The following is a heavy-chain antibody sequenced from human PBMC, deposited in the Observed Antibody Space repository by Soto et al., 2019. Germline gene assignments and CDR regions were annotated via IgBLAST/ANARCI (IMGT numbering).Heavy chain of an antibody. J-gene: IGHJ4*02. D-gene: IGHD3-22*01. CDR3: ARYYDSSGYYDY. CDR2: IYYSGST. CDR1: GGSISSGGYY. V-gene: IGHV4-31*03. Sequence: PSETLSLTCTVSGGSISSGGYYWSWIRQHPGKGLEWIGYIYYSGSTYYNPSLKSRVTISVDTSKNQFSLKLSSVTAADTAVYYCARYYDSSGYYDYWGKGTLVTVSS.